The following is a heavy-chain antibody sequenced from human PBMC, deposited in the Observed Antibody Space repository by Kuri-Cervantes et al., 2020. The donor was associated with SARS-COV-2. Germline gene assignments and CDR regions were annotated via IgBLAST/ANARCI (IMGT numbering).Heavy chain of an antibody. CDR2: MNPNSGNT. J-gene: IGHJ4*02. CDR1: GCTFTSYD. D-gene: IGHD6-19*01. Sequence: ASVKVSCKASGCTFTSYDINWVRQATGQGLEWMGWMNPNSGNTGYAQKFQGRVTITRNTSISTAYMELSSLRSEDTAVYYCARGSSGWFPYYYFDYWGQGTLVTVSS. CDR3: ARGSSGWFPYYYFDY. V-gene: IGHV1-8*03.